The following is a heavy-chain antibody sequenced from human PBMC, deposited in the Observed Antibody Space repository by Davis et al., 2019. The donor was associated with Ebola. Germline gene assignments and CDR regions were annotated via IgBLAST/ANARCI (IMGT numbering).Heavy chain of an antibody. CDR1: GGSFSGYY. D-gene: IGHD1-26*01. Sequence: MPSETLSLTCAVYGGSFSGYYWSWIRQPPGKGLEWIGEINHSGSINYNPSLKSRVTLSVDTSKNQFSLKVNSVTAADTAMYYCARGYYLLEYWGHGRLVTVSS. CDR3: ARGYYLLEY. CDR2: INHSGSI. V-gene: IGHV4-34*01. J-gene: IGHJ4*01.